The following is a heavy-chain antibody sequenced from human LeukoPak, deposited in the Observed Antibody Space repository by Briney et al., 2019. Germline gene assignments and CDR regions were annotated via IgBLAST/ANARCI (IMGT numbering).Heavy chain of an antibody. CDR3: ARDPRTTTSRNWFDP. J-gene: IGHJ5*02. V-gene: IGHV4-34*01. D-gene: IGHD1/OR15-1a*01. CDR1: GGSLSGYY. CDR2: IKYSGNT. Sequence: PSETLSLTCAVYGGSLSGYYWSWIRQPPGKGLEWIGEIKYSGNTNYNPSLKSRVTMSVDMSKDQISLKLNSVTAADTAVYHCARDPRTTTSRNWFDPWGQGTLVTVSA.